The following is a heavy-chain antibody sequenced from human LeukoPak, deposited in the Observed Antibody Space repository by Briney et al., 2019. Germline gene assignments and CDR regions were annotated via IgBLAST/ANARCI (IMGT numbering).Heavy chain of an antibody. CDR1: GFSLSTSGVG. CDR3: AREDQYYYDSSGYFVGFDY. J-gene: IGHJ4*02. Sequence: SGPTLVNPTQTLTLTCTFSGFSLSTSGVGVGWIHQPPGKALEWLALIYWDDDKRYSPSLKSRLTITKDTSKNQVVLTMTNMDPVDTATYYCAREDQYYYDSSGYFVGFDYWGQGILVTVSS. CDR2: IYWDDDK. V-gene: IGHV2-5*02. D-gene: IGHD3-22*01.